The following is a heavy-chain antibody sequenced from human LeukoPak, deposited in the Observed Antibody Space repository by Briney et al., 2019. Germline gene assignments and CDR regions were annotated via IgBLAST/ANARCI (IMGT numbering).Heavy chain of an antibody. J-gene: IGHJ4*02. D-gene: IGHD5-18*01. Sequence: SETLSLTCTVSGVSISSYYWSWIRQPPGKGLEWIGYIYYSGSTNYNPSLKSRVTISVDTSKNQFSLKLSSVTAADTAVYYCARETNLRGYSYGYLDYWGQGTLVTVSS. CDR1: GVSISSYY. CDR2: IYYSGST. V-gene: IGHV4-59*01. CDR3: ARETNLRGYSYGYLDY.